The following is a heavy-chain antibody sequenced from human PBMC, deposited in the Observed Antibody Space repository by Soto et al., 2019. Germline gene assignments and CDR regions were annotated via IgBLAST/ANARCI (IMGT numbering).Heavy chain of an antibody. J-gene: IGHJ4*02. CDR2: IWSDGSYE. CDR1: GFIFSNYA. CDR3: AWGTVSGSFLIDY. Sequence: QVQLVESGGGVVQPGRSLRLSCAASGFIFSNYAMHWVRQAPGQGLEWVALIWSDGSYENYAESVKGRFTISRDNSKNTLYVQVNSLRVEDTAVYFCAWGTVSGSFLIDYWGQGTLVTVSS. D-gene: IGHD3-10*01. V-gene: IGHV3-33*01.